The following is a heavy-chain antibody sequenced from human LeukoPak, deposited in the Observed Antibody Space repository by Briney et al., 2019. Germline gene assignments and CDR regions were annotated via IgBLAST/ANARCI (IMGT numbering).Heavy chain of an antibody. V-gene: IGHV4-39*01. D-gene: IGHD6-6*01. CDR1: GGSISGSNYH. CDR2: IYYTGST. J-gene: IGHJ4*02. CDR3: ARGTYISSSSYYFDY. Sequence: SETLSLTCAVSGGSISGSNYHWGWIRQPPGKGLEWIGNIYYTGSTYYKSSLKSRVTISVDTSKNQVSLKLISVTAADTAVYYCARGTYISSSSYYFDYWGQGTLVTVSS.